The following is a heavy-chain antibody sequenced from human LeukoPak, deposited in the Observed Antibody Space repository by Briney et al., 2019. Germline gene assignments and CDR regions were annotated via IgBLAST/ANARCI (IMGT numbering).Heavy chain of an antibody. V-gene: IGHV4-61*08. CDR1: GGSISSDGYY. CDR3: AQSSSWYTYYFDY. CDR2: IYYSGST. D-gene: IGHD6-13*01. J-gene: IGHJ4*02. Sequence: SETLSLTCTVSGGSISSDGYYWSWIRQHPGKGLEWIGYIYYSGSTDYNPSLKSRVTISVDTSKNQFSLKLSSVTAADTAVYYCAQSSSWYTYYFDYWGQGTLVTVSS.